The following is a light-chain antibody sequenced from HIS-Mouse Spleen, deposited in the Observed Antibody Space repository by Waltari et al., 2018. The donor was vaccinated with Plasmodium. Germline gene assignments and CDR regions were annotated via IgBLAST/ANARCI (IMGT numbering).Light chain of an antibody. CDR2: EGS. CDR3: CSYAGSSTYV. J-gene: IGLJ1*01. CDR1: SSDVGSYNL. V-gene: IGLV2-23*01. Sequence: QSALTQPASVSGTPGQSITISCTGTSSDVGSYNLVSWYQQHPGKAPKLMNCEGSKRPSWVSNRFSVSKSGNTASLTISGLQAEDEADYYCCSYAGSSTYVFGTGTKVTVL.